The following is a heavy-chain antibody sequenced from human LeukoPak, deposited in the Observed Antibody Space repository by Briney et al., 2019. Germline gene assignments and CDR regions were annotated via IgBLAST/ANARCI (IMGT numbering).Heavy chain of an antibody. CDR2: ISNSGSFT. CDR1: GFTFSSYA. Sequence: GSLRLSCAASGFTFSSYAMSWVRQAPGKGLEWVSAISNSGSFTYFADAVKGRFTISRDNSKNTLFLQMNSLRVDDTAVYYCARMVRGVINPCDHWGQGTLVTVSS. V-gene: IGHV3-23*01. CDR3: ARMVRGVINPCDH. J-gene: IGHJ4*02. D-gene: IGHD3-10*01.